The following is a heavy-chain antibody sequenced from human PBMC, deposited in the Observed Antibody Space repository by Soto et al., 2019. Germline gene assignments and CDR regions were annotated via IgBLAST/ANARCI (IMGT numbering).Heavy chain of an antibody. CDR2: IIPIFGTA. V-gene: IGHV1-69*13. CDR3: AREPIRTLYSSSYYFDY. D-gene: IGHD6-6*01. Sequence: VASVKVSCKASGGTFSGYAISWVRQAPGQGLEWMGGIIPIFGTANYAQKFQGRVTITADESTSTAYMELSSLRSEDTAVYYCAREPIRTLYSSSYYFDYWGQGTLVTVSS. CDR1: GGTFSGYA. J-gene: IGHJ4*02.